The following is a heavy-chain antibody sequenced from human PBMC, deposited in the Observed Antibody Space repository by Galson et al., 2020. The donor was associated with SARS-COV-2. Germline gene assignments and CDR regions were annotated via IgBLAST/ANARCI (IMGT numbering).Heavy chain of an antibody. Sequence: GGSLRLSCAASGFTFSSYGMHWVRQAPGKGLEWVAVIWYDGSNKYYADSVKGRFTISRDNSKNTLYLQMNSLRAEDTAVYYCAKDRHSAMRVDLDGIDPWGQGTLVTVSS. CDR1: GFTFSSYG. J-gene: IGHJ5*02. CDR3: AKDRHSAMRVDLDGIDP. CDR2: IWYDGSNK. V-gene: IGHV3-33*06. D-gene: IGHD3-22*01.